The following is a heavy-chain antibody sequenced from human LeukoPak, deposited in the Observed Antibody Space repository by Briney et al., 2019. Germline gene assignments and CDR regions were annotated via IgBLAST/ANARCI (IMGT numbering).Heavy chain of an antibody. CDR2: IYYSRST. D-gene: IGHD3-10*01. CDR3: AREGIKSSRGVNPPYYFDN. J-gene: IGHJ4*02. V-gene: IGHV4-59*01. Sequence: SETLSRTRTVSGGSICIYYWSWMRQPPGKGLEWRGYIYYSRSTNYTPSLKSRVTISVHTSKNQFSLKLSCVTGAHTAVYYCAREGIKSSRGVNPPYYFDNWGQGTLVAVSS. CDR1: GGSICIYY.